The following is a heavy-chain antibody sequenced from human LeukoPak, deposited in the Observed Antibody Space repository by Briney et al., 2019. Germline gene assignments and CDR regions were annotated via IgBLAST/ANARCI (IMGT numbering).Heavy chain of an antibody. CDR3: ARGGWFGELTSFDY. CDR1: GGSISSSSYY. V-gene: IGHV4-39*01. J-gene: IGHJ4*02. D-gene: IGHD3-10*01. Sequence: PSETLSLTCTVSGGSISSSSYYWGWIRQPPGKGLEWIGSIYYSGSTYYNPSLKSRVTISVDTSKNQFSLKLSSVTAADTAVYYCARGGWFGELTSFDYWGQGTLVTVSS. CDR2: IYYSGST.